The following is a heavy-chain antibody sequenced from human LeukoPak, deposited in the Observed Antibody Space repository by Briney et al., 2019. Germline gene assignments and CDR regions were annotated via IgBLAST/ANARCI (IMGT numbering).Heavy chain of an antibody. CDR3: ARDSVSRRYFDL. CDR2: IISIFGTA. D-gene: IGHD5/OR15-5a*01. CDR1: GGTFSSYA. V-gene: IGHV1-69*01. J-gene: IGHJ2*01. Sequence: SVKVSCKASGGTFSSYAISWVRQAPGQGLEWMGGIISIFGTANYAQKFQGRVTITADESTSTAYMELSSLRSEDTAVYYCARDSVSRRYFDLWGRGTLVTVSS.